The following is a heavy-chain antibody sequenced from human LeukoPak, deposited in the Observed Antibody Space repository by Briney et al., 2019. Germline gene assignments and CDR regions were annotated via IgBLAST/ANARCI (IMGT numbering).Heavy chain of an antibody. CDR3: ARVKEASAFNI. V-gene: IGHV3-21*01. J-gene: IGHJ3*02. D-gene: IGHD5-12*01. CDR1: GFTFSASD. CDR2: ISSSSSYI. Sequence: GGSLRLSCAASGFTFSASDMNWVRQTPGKGLEWVSSISSSSSYIYYADSVKGRFTISRDNAKNSLCLQMNSLRAEDTAVYYCARVKEASAFNIWGQGTMITVSS.